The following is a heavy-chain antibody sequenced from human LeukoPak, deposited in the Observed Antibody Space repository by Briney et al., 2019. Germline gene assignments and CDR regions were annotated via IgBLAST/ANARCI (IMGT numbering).Heavy chain of an antibody. V-gene: IGHV1-2*06. CDR3: ATLYQLPLNYYYYGMDV. CDR2: INPNSGGT. D-gene: IGHD2-2*01. CDR1: GYTFTGYY. Sequence: ASVKVSCKASGYTFTGYYMHWVRQAPGQGLEWMGRINPNSGGTNYAQKFQGRVTMTRDTSISTAYMELSRLRSDDTAVYHCATLYQLPLNYYYYGMDVWGQGTTVTVSS. J-gene: IGHJ6*02.